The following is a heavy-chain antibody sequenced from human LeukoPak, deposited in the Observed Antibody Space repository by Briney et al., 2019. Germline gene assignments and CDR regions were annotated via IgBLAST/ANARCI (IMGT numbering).Heavy chain of an antibody. CDR3: ARDGYCSGGSCYHFDY. CDR1: GFTFSSYS. Sequence: GGSLRLSCAASGFTFSSYSMNWVRQAPGKGLEWVSSISSSSSYIYYADSVKGRFTISRDDAKNSLYLQMNSLRAEDTAVYYCARDGYCSGGSCYHFDYWGQGTLVTVSS. J-gene: IGHJ4*02. D-gene: IGHD2-15*01. V-gene: IGHV3-21*01. CDR2: ISSSSSYI.